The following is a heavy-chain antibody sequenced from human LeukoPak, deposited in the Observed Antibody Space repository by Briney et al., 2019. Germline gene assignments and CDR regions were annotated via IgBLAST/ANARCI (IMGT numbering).Heavy chain of an antibody. CDR3: AKGGWTKRGGLDY. V-gene: IGHV3-9*01. CDR2: ISWNSGSI. J-gene: IGHJ4*02. D-gene: IGHD6-19*01. CDR1: GFTFDDYA. Sequence: GRSLRLSCAASGFTFDDYAMHWVRQAPGKGLEWVSGISWNSGSIGYADSVKGRFTISRDNAKNSLYLQMNSLRAEDTALYYCAKGGWTKRGGLDYWGQGTLVTVSS.